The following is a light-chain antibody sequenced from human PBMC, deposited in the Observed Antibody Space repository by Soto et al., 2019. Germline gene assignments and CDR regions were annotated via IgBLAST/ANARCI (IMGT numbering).Light chain of an antibody. J-gene: IGKJ5*01. Sequence: GDRVTITCRASQGISSALAWYQQKPGKAPKLLIYDASSLESGVPSRFSGSGSGTDFTRTISSLQPEDFATYYCQQFNNYPVTFGQGTRLEIK. CDR2: DAS. V-gene: IGKV1D-13*01. CDR1: QGISSA. CDR3: QQFNNYPVT.